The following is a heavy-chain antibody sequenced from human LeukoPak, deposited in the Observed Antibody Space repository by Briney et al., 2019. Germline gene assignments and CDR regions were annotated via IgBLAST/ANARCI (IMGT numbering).Heavy chain of an antibody. V-gene: IGHV3-30*03. CDR1: GFTFSSYG. CDR3: ASLRSGSGTFYNDY. CDR2: ISYDGSNK. D-gene: IGHD3-10*01. J-gene: IGHJ4*02. Sequence: GGSLILSCAASGFTFSSYGMHWVRQAPGKGLEWVAVISYDGSNKYYADSVKGRFTISRDNSKNTLYLQMNSLRAEDTAVYYCASLRSGSGTFYNDYWGQGTLVTVSS.